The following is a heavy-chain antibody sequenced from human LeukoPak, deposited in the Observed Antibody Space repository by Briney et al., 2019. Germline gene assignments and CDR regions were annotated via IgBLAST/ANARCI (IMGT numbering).Heavy chain of an antibody. D-gene: IGHD6-13*01. J-gene: IGHJ2*01. CDR2: IYYSGST. Sequence: SETLSLTCTVSGYSISSGYYWGWIRQPPGKGLEWIGYIYYSGSTNYNPSLKSRVTISVDTSKNQFSLKLSSVTAADTAVYYCASIAAGRYFDLWGRGTLVTVSS. V-gene: IGHV4-38-2*02. CDR3: ASIAAGRYFDL. CDR1: GYSISSGYY.